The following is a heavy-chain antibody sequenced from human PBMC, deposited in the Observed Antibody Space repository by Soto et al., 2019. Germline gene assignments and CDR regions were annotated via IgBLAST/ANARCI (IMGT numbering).Heavy chain of an antibody. V-gene: IGHV4-39*01. CDR3: ARHGLGSKTGKLDDGKWFDP. Sequence: SETLSLTCSVSGGSISRSTYYWGWIRQPPGKGLEWIGSIYYSGSTYYTPSLKSRVTISVDTSKNQFSLKLSSVTAADTAVYWCARHGLGSKTGKLDDGKWFDPWGQGTLVTSPQ. CDR1: GGSISRSTYY. CDR2: IYYSGST. D-gene: IGHD1-1*01. J-gene: IGHJ5*02.